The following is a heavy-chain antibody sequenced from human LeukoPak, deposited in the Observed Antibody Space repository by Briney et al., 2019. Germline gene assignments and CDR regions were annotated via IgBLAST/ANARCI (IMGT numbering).Heavy chain of an antibody. CDR1: GFTFSSYS. CDR2: ISSSSSYI. Sequence: GGSLRLSCAASGFTFSSYSMNWVRQAPGKGLEWVSSISSSSSYIYYADSVKGRFTISRDNAKNSPYLQMNSLRAEDTALYYCAKGHAMYYYDSSAYTDAFDIWGQGTMVTVSS. J-gene: IGHJ3*02. V-gene: IGHV3-21*04. CDR3: AKGHAMYYYDSSAYTDAFDI. D-gene: IGHD3-22*01.